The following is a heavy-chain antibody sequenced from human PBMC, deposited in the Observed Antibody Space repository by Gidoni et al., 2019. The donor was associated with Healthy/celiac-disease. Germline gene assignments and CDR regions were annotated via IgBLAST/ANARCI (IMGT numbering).Heavy chain of an antibody. V-gene: IGHV3-23*04. D-gene: IGHD3-3*01. CDR3: AKDTLDDFWSGYYIILAAFDI. CDR2: ISGSGGST. CDR1: GFTFSSYA. Sequence: EVQLVESGGGLVQPGGSLRLSCAASGFTFSSYAMLWVRQAPGKGLEWVSAISGSGGSTYYADSVKGRFTISRDNSKNTLYLQMNSLRAEDTAVYYCAKDTLDDFWSGYYIILAAFDIWGQGTMVTVSS. J-gene: IGHJ3*02.